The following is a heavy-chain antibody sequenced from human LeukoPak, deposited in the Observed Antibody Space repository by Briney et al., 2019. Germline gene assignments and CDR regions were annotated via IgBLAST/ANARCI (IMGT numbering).Heavy chain of an antibody. D-gene: IGHD2-15*01. CDR2: IYYSGST. V-gene: IGHV4-39*07. J-gene: IGHJ6*03. CDR1: GGSISSSSYY. CDR3: ARRYCSGGSCDGYYYMDV. Sequence: SETLSLTCTVSGGSISSSSYYWGWICQPPGKGLEWIGSIYYSGSTNYNPSLKSRVTISVDTSKNQFSLKLSSVTAADTAVYYCARRYCSGGSCDGYYYMDVWGKGTTVTISS.